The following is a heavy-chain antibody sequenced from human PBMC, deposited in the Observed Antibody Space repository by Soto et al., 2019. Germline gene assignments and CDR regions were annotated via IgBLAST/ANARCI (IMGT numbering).Heavy chain of an antibody. CDR3: ARDGWQQLVPLHTNWFDP. J-gene: IGHJ5*02. V-gene: IGHV3-21*01. Sequence: GGSLRLSCAASGFTFSSYSMNWVRQAPGKGLEWVSSISSSSSYIYYADSVKGRFTISRDNAKNSLYLQMNSLRAEDTAVYYCARDGWQQLVPLHTNWFDPWGQGTLVTVSS. CDR2: ISSSSSYI. CDR1: GFTFSSYS. D-gene: IGHD6-13*01.